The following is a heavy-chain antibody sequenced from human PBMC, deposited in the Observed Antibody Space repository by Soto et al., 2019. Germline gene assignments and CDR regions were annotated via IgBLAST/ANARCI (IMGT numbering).Heavy chain of an antibody. J-gene: IGHJ6*02. CDR2: ISSSSSYI. Sequence: EVQLVESGGGLVKPGGSLRLSCAASGFTFSSYSMNWVRQAPGKGLEWVSSISSSSSYIYYADSVKGPFTISRDNAKNLLYLQMNSLRAEDTAVYYCAGAGGIQLWSYYGMDVWSQGTTVTVSS. V-gene: IGHV3-21*01. CDR1: GFTFSSYS. D-gene: IGHD5-18*01. CDR3: AGAGGIQLWSYYGMDV.